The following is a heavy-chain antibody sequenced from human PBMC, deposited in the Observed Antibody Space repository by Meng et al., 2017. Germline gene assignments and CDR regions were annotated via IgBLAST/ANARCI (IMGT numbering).Heavy chain of an antibody. CDR3: ARGRYFDWLSYRYYFDY. V-gene: IGHV4-34*01. CDR1: GGSFSGYY. D-gene: IGHD3-9*01. J-gene: IGHJ4*02. CDR2: INHSGST. Sequence: QGRLQLGGAGLLMPSEPLVLTGAVYGGSFSGYYWSWIRQPPGKGLGWIGEINHSGSTNYNPSLKSRVTISVDTSKNQFSLKLSSVTAADTAVYYCARGRYFDWLSYRYYFDYWGQGTLVTVSS.